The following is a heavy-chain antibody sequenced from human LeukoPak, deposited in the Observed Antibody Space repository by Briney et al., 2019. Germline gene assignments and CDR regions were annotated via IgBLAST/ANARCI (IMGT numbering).Heavy chain of an antibody. CDR1: GLTFSNCW. D-gene: IGHD3-10*01. CDR2: IKQDGSEK. V-gene: IGHV3-7*01. Sequence: GGSLRLSCTASGLTFSNCWMSWVRQAPGKGLEWVANIKQDGSEKYYVDSVKGRFTISRDNAKNSLYLQMNSLRAEDTAVYYCARGVPGPIPYYYYYMDVWGKGTTVTVSS. J-gene: IGHJ6*03. CDR3: ARGVPGPIPYYYYYMDV.